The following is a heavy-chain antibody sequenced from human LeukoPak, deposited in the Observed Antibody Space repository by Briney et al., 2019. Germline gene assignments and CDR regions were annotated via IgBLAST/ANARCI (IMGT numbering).Heavy chain of an antibody. CDR2: VYHSGNT. CDR3: ARGDCGGDCYSDY. D-gene: IGHD2-21*02. CDR1: DGSMNNYY. J-gene: IGHJ4*02. V-gene: IGHV4-59*08. Sequence: PSETLSLTCTVSDGSMNNYYWSWIRQPPGKGLEWIGYVYHSGNTNYNPSLKSRVTISVDTSKNQFSLKLSSVTAADTAVYYCARGDCGGDCYSDYWGQGTLVTVSS.